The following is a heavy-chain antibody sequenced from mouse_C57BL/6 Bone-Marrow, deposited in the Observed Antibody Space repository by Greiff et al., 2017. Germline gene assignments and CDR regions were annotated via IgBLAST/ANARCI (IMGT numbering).Heavy chain of an antibody. CDR2: IYPGGGYT. CDR1: GYTFTNYW. D-gene: IGHD2-1*01. CDR3: AIIYSYAMDY. J-gene: IGHJ4*01. Sequence: VQLQQSGAELVRPGTSVKMSCKASGYTFTNYWIGWAKQRPGHGLEWIGDIYPGGGYTNYNEKFKGKATLTADKSSSTAYMQFSSLTSEDSAIDYCAIIYSYAMDYWGQGTSVTVSS. V-gene: IGHV1-63*01.